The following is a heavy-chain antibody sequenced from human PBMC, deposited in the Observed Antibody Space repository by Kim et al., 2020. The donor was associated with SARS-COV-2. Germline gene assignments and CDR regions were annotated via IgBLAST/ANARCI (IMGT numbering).Heavy chain of an antibody. D-gene: IGHD2-15*01. V-gene: IGHV3-11*06. Sequence: KGRFTISRDNAKNSLYLQMNGLRAEDTAVYYCARTYCSGGSCYLMAGMDVWGQGTTVTVSS. CDR3: ARTYCSGGSCYLMAGMDV. J-gene: IGHJ6*02.